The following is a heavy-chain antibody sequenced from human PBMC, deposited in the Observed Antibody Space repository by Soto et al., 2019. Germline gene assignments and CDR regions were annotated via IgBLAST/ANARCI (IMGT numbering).Heavy chain of an antibody. CDR3: TRAPMQGHEVEGQAPSSQTLDY. Sequence: SETLSLTCTVSGGSISSGGYSWSWIRQPPGKGLEWIGYIYHSGSTYYNPSLKSRVIISVDTSKNQFSLKLTSVTAADMAVYYCTRAPMQGHEVEGQAPSSQTLDYWGQGTQVTVSS. J-gene: IGHJ4*02. CDR1: GGSISSGGYS. D-gene: IGHD6-6*01. CDR2: IYHSGST. V-gene: IGHV4-30-2*01.